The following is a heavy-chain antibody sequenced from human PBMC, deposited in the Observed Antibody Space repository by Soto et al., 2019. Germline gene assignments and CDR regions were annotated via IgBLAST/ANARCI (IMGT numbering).Heavy chain of an antibody. J-gene: IGHJ4*02. Sequence: PPETLSLTCAVSDGSISTSNWWSWVRQAPGKGLEWIGEISHSGSTNYTPSLKSRVTISVDTSKNQFSLKLTSVTAADTAVYYCARDSIAPRSLEYWAQG. V-gene: IGHV4-4*03. D-gene: IGHD6-6*01. CDR1: DGSISTSNW. CDR2: ISHSGST. CDR3: ARDSIAPRSLEY.